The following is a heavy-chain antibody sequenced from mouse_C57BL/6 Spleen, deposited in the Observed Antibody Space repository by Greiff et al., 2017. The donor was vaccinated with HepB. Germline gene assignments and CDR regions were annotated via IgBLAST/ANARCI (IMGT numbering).Heavy chain of an antibody. Sequence: EVKLVESGGGLVKPGGSLKLSCAASGFTFSSYAMSWVRQTPEKRLEWVATISDGGSYTYYPDNVKGRFTISRDNAKNNLYLQMSHLKSEDTAMYYCARVFGYDGYYPPFDYWGQGTTLTVSS. V-gene: IGHV5-4*03. CDR2: ISDGGSYT. J-gene: IGHJ2*01. CDR1: GFTFSSYA. D-gene: IGHD2-3*01. CDR3: ARVFGYDGYYPPFDY.